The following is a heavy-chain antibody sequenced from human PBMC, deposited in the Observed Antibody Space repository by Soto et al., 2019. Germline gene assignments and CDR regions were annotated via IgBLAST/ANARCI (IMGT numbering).Heavy chain of an antibody. CDR3: AREDSSSHFDY. CDR1: GGSITNSGYY. D-gene: IGHD6-13*01. J-gene: IGHJ4*02. V-gene: IGHV4-31*03. CDR2: IYYSGST. Sequence: SETLSLTCNVSGGSITNSGYYWGWIRQHPGKGLEWSGYIYYSGSTYYNPSLKSRVTISVDTSKNQFSLKLSSVTAADTAVYYCAREDSSSHFDYWGQGTLVTV.